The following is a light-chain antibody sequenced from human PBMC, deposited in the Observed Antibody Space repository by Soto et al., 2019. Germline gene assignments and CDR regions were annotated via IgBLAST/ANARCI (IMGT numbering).Light chain of an antibody. J-gene: IGKJ2*01. CDR2: GVF. CDR1: QSVRSNY. Sequence: ETVLTQSPGTVSLYPGERATLSCTTSQSVRSNYLACYQQKPGQAPRLVVYGVFNRATGIPDRFSGSGSGTDFTINISGLEPEDSAVSYCQHYDGSPRTFGQGTKLEI. V-gene: IGKV3-20*01. CDR3: QHYDGSPRT.